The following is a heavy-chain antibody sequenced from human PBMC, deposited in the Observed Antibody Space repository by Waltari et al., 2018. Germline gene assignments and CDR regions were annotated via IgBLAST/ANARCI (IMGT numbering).Heavy chain of an antibody. CDR3: VTGLTTVTAKDYFDH. V-gene: IGHV3-7*01. J-gene: IGHJ4*02. CDR2: IKQEGSEK. CDR1: GMTFSNYW. D-gene: IGHD4-17*01. Sequence: EVQLVESGGGSVQPGGSLRLSCAASGMTFSNYWMNWVRQAPGKGVEWVANIKQEGSEKNDVDSVEGRFSISRDNAQKSLYLQMNSLRAEDTAIYYCVTGLTTVTAKDYFDHWGQGALVTVS.